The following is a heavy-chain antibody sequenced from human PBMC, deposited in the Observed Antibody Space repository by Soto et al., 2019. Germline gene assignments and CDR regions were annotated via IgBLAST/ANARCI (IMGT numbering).Heavy chain of an antibody. D-gene: IGHD1-7*01. CDR2: ISGDGSGT. J-gene: IGHJ3*01. Sequence: GGSLRLSCAASEFAFRSYWMHWFRQSPGKGLVWVSRISGDGSGTTYADSVRGRFTISRDNAKDTVYLQMDSLRAEDTAVYYCARSLPGTYGAFDLWGQGTMVTVS. CDR3: ARSLPGTYGAFDL. V-gene: IGHV3-74*01. CDR1: EFAFRSYW.